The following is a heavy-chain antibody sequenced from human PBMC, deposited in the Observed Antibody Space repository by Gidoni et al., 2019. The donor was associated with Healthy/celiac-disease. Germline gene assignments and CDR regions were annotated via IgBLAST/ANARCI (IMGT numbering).Heavy chain of an antibody. Sequence: VQLVQSGAEVQKPGSSVQVSCKASGGTFSSYAISWVRQAPGQGLEWMGGIIPICGTANYAQKFQGRVTITADESTSTAYMELSSLRSEYTAVYYCARVWVPADGTEVWYFDLWGRGTLVTVSS. CDR3: ARVWVPADGTEVWYFDL. J-gene: IGHJ2*01. CDR1: GGTFSSYA. CDR2: IIPICGTA. V-gene: IGHV1-69*01. D-gene: IGHD6-13*01.